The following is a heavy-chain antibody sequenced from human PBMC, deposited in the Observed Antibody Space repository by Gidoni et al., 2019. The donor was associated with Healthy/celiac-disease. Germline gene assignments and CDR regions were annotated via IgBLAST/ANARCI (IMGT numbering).Heavy chain of an antibody. J-gene: IGHJ6*02. Sequence: QVTLKESGPVLVKPTETLTLTCTVSGFSLSTARMGASWIRQPPGKALEWLAHILSNDEKSYSTSLKSRLTISKDTSKSQVVLTMTNMDPVDTATYYCARIPRGYSYGYWVYYYGMDVWGQGTTVTVSS. D-gene: IGHD5-18*01. CDR2: ILSNDEK. CDR1: GFSLSTARMG. V-gene: IGHV2-26*01. CDR3: ARIPRGYSYGYWVYYYGMDV.